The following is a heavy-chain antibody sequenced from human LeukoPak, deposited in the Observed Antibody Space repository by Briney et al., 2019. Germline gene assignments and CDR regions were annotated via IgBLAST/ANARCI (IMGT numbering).Heavy chain of an antibody. Sequence: PGGSLRLSCAASGFTVSNYWMSWVRQAPGKGLEWVANIKHDGSEKDYVDSVKGLFTISRDNAQNSLYLKMNSLRAENTAVYYCARVAELYSHSSVYQNWFDPWGQGTLVTVSS. D-gene: IGHD3-22*01. CDR1: GFTVSNYW. J-gene: IGHJ5*02. CDR2: IKHDGSEK. V-gene: IGHV3-7*01. CDR3: ARVAELYSHSSVYQNWFDP.